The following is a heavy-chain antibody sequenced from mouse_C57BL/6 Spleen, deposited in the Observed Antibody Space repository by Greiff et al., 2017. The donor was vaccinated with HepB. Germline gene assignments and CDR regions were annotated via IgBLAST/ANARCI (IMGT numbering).Heavy chain of an antibody. J-gene: IGHJ1*03. CDR1: GYSITSGYY. CDR3: ARVGGYFGNYDWYFDV. D-gene: IGHD2-1*01. V-gene: IGHV3-6*01. CDR2: ISYDGSN. Sequence: EVKLEESGPGLVKPSQSLSLTCSVTGYSITSGYYWNWIRQFPGNKLEWMGYISYDGSNNYNPSLKNRISITRDTSKNQFFLKLNSVTTEDTATYYCARVGGYFGNYDWYFDVWGTGTTVTVSS.